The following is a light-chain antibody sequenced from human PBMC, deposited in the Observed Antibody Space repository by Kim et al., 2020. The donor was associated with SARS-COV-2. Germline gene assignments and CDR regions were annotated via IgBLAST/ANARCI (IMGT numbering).Light chain of an antibody. Sequence: SVSTGERATLSCRASRSITSNLAWYQQKPGQAPRLLIYGASIRATGIPARFSGSGSGTEFTLTISNLQSEDVAVYYCQQYDDWWTFGQGTKVDIK. CDR1: RSITSN. J-gene: IGKJ1*01. V-gene: IGKV3-15*01. CDR3: QQYDDWWT. CDR2: GAS.